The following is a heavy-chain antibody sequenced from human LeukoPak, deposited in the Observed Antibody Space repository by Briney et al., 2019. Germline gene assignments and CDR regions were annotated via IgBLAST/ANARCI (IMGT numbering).Heavy chain of an antibody. Sequence: GGSLRLSCAASGFTFDDYAMHWVRQAPGKGLEWVSGLSWNGGTIAYADSVKGRFTISRDNAKNSLSLQMDSLRAEDTAVYYCARDADTNSRYSRFDYWGQGTLVTVSS. CDR1: GFTFDDYA. CDR2: LSWNGGTI. CDR3: ARDADTNSRYSRFDY. D-gene: IGHD2-8*01. J-gene: IGHJ4*02. V-gene: IGHV3-9*01.